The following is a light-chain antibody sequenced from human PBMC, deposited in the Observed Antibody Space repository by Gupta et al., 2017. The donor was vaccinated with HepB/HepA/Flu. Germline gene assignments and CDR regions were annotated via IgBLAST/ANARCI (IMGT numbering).Light chain of an antibody. V-gene: IGKV1-39*01. CDR1: QNIGSY. Sequence: DIQMTQSPSSLSASVGDRVTITCRASQNIGSYLNWYQLKPGKAPKLLIYAASTLQSGVSSKFSGSGSATDFTLTIDRLQPEDFASYSCQQTYITPYTFGPGTKVKIK. CDR2: AAS. CDR3: QQTYITPYT. J-gene: IGKJ3*01.